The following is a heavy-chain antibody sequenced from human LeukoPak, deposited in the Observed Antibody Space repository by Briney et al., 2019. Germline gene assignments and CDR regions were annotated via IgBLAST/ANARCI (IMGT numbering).Heavy chain of an antibody. V-gene: IGHV3-9*01. Sequence: QPGRSLRLSCAASGFTFDDYAMHWVRQAPGKGLEWVSGISWNSGSIGYADSVKGRFTISRDNAKNSLYLQMNSLRAEDTAVYHCVRDFFPIVDSSWYEIGYWGQGTLVTVSS. CDR3: VRDFFPIVDSSWYEIGY. CDR1: GFTFDDYA. J-gene: IGHJ4*02. CDR2: ISWNSGSI. D-gene: IGHD6-13*01.